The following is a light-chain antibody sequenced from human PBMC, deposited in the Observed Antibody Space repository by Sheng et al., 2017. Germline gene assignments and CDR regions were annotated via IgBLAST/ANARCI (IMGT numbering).Light chain of an antibody. CDR2: DVS. CDR1: SSDVGGYNY. CDR3: CSHAGSSNYV. J-gene: IGLJ1*01. Sequence: QSALTQPRSVSGSPGQSVTISCTGTSSDVGGYNYVSWYQQHPGKAPKLMIYDVSKRPSGVPDRFSGSKSGNTASLTISGLQAEDEADYYCCSHAGSSNYVFGTGTKVTVL. V-gene: IGLV2-11*01.